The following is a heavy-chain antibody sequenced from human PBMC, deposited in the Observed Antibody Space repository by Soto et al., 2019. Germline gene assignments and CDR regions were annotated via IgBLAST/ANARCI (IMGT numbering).Heavy chain of an antibody. J-gene: IGHJ5*02. CDR1: GYTFTNCG. D-gene: IGHD3-10*01. V-gene: IGHV1-18*01. Sequence: QVQLVQSGDEVKEPGASVKVSCKASGYTFTNCGINWVRQAPGQGLEWMGWISPYNGNTNYAQKLQDRVTMTTDTSTNTAYMELRSLRSDDTAVYYCAKDGGWDNSGSENYYGGWFDPWGQGTLVTVSS. CDR2: ISPYNGNT. CDR3: AKDGGWDNSGSENYYGGWFDP.